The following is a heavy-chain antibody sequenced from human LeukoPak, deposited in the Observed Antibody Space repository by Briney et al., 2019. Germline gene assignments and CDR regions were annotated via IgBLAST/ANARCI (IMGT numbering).Heavy chain of an antibody. CDR2: IYTSWST. Sequence: AETLSLTPTGSVGSISSYYLSWIGQPPGKGLDGIGYIYTSWSTNYNPPLKSRVPISVDTSKSPFSMKLSSVTAVDPAVYYCARHSTGVGNFDYWGQGTLVTVSS. D-gene: IGHD2/OR15-2a*01. J-gene: IGHJ4*02. CDR1: VGSISSYY. V-gene: IGHV4-4*09. CDR3: ARHSTGVGNFDY.